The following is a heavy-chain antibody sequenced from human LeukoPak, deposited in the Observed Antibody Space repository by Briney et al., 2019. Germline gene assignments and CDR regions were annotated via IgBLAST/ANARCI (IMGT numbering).Heavy chain of an antibody. J-gene: IGHJ4*02. V-gene: IGHV1-8*03. CDR3: ARAIRYQLLSDY. CDR1: GYTFSTHD. Sequence: GSVKVSCKTSGYTFSTHDINWVRQAAGQGLEWMGWMNPNSGNTGFAQKFQGRATITRDTSITTAYLELSSLRSEDTAVYYCARAIRYQLLSDYWGQGTLVTVSS. CDR2: MNPNSGNT. D-gene: IGHD2-2*01.